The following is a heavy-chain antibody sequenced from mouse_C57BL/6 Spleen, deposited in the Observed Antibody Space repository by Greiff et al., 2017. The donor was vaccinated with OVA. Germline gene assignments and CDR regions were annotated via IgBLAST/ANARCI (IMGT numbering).Heavy chain of an antibody. V-gene: IGHV1-15*01. CDR1: GYTFTDYE. CDR2: IDPETGGT. CDR3: TRAYGRRDY. D-gene: IGHD1-1*01. Sequence: VKLMESGAELVRPGASVTLSCKASGYTFTDYEMHWVKQTPVHGLEWIGAIDPETGGTAYNQKFKGKAILTADKSSSTAYMELRSLTSEDSAVYYCTRAYGRRDYWGQGTTLTVSS. J-gene: IGHJ2*01.